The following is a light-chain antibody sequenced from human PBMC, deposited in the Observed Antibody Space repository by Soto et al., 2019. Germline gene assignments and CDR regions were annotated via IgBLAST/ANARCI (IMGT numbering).Light chain of an antibody. V-gene: IGKV1-5*03. J-gene: IGKJ1*01. CDR3: QHYNSYSEA. CDR1: QTISSW. Sequence: IQLTQSPTPLSVSVGYIVTITCRASQTISSWLAWYQQKPGKAPKLLIYKASTLKSGVPSRFSGSGSGTEFTLTISSLQPDDFATYYCQHYNSYSEAVGQGGKVDNK. CDR2: KAS.